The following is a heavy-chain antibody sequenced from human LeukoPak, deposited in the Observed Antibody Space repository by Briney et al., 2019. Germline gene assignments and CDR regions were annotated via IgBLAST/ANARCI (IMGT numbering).Heavy chain of an antibody. CDR2: ISPSSSYI. V-gene: IGHV3-21*01. CDR3: AREIGANSGSYFDYYYYYMDV. Sequence: GGSLRLSCAASGFTFSDYSMNWVRQAPGKGLEWVSSISPSSSYIFFADSVKGRFSISRDNAKNSLYLQMNSLRAEDTAVYYCAREIGANSGSYFDYYYYYMDVWGKGTTVTVSS. D-gene: IGHD1-26*01. CDR1: GFTFSDYS. J-gene: IGHJ6*03.